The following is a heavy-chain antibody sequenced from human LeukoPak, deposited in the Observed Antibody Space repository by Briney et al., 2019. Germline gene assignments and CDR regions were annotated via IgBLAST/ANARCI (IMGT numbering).Heavy chain of an antibody. V-gene: IGHV3-21*01. CDR2: ISSSSSCI. D-gene: IGHD3-3*01. Sequence: PGGSLRLSCAASGFTFSSYSMNWVRQAPGKGPEWVSSISSSSSCIYYADSVKGRFAISRDNAKNSLYLQMNSLRAEDTAVYYCARDYDFWSGYSYNWFDPWGQGTLVTVSS. CDR3: ARDYDFWSGYSYNWFDP. J-gene: IGHJ5*02. CDR1: GFTFSSYS.